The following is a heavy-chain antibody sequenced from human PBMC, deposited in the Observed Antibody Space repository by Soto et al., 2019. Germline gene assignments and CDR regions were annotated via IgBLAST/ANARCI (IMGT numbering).Heavy chain of an antibody. Sequence: QVQLQESGPGLVKSSQTLSLTCTVSGGSISSGAYYWSWIRQHPGKGLEWIGYIYYSGSTYYNPSLKSRVAISADTSKNQFSLKLSSVTAADTAVYYCARGTLLWFEYWGQGTLVTVSS. J-gene: IGHJ4*02. CDR1: GGSISSGAYY. CDR3: ARGTLLWFEY. V-gene: IGHV4-31*03. D-gene: IGHD3-10*01. CDR2: IYYSGST.